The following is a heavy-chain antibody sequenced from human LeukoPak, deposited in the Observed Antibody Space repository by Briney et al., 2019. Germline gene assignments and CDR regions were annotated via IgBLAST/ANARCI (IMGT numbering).Heavy chain of an antibody. J-gene: IGHJ6*02. CDR1: GFKLSSYY. CDR3: AKDVRVGGGGMDV. CDR2: LKSDGSST. V-gene: IGHV3-74*03. Sequence: GGSLRLSCAASGFKLSSYYMDWVRQGPGKGLVWVSRLKSDGSSTKYADSVQGRFTISRDDAKNTLYLQMTSVRGEDTAVYYCAKDVRVGGGGMDVWGQGTPVTVSS. D-gene: IGHD1-26*01.